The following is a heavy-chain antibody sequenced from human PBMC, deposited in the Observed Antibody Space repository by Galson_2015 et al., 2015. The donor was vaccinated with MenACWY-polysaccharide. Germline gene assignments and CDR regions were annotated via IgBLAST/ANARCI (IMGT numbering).Heavy chain of an antibody. CDR1: GGSISSYY. CDR3: ARDDRAVAGVDY. D-gene: IGHD6-19*01. V-gene: IGHV4-59*12. J-gene: IGHJ4*02. Sequence: ETLSLTCTVSGGSISSYYWSWIRQSPGKGLEWIGYIYYSGSTNYNPSLKSRVTISVDTSKKQFSLKLSSVTAEDTAVYYCARDDRAVAGVDYWGPGTLVTVSS. CDR2: IYYSGST.